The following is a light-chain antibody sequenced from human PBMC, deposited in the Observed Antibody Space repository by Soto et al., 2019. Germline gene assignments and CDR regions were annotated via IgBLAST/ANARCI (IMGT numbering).Light chain of an antibody. V-gene: IGKV3-20*01. Sequence: EIVVTQSPGTLSVSPGETATLSCRASQSVASNYLAWYQQRLGQAPRLLIYGASSRATGIPDRFSGSGSGTDFTLTITRLEPEDCAVYICQQYGSSPLTWTFGQGTKLEI. CDR3: QQYGSSPLTWT. CDR2: GAS. CDR1: QSVASNY. J-gene: IGKJ1*01.